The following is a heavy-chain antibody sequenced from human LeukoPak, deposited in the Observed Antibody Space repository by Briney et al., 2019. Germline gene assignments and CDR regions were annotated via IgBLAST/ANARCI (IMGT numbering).Heavy chain of an antibody. CDR2: IYSGGST. D-gene: IGHD3-10*01. CDR1: GFTVSSNY. CDR3: ASPISTSWFGELFT. Sequence: PGGSLRLSCAASGFTVSSNYMSWVRQAPGKGLEWVSVIYSGGSTYYADSVKGRFTISRDNSKNTLYLQMNSLRAEDTAVYYCASPISTSWFGELFTWGQGTLVTVSS. J-gene: IGHJ5*02. V-gene: IGHV3-66*01.